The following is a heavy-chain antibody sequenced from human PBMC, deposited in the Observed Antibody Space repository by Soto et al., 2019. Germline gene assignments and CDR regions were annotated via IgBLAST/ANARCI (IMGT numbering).Heavy chain of an antibody. D-gene: IGHD5-12*01. Sequence: PSETLSLTCTVSGGSISSYYWSWIRQPAGKGLEWIGRIYTSGSTNYNPSLKSRVTMSVDTSKNQFSLKLSSETAADTAVYYCARAPHKQSGYDPYGGMDVWGQGTTVTVSS. CDR2: IYTSGST. CDR1: GGSISSYY. CDR3: ARAPHKQSGYDPYGGMDV. V-gene: IGHV4-4*07. J-gene: IGHJ6*02.